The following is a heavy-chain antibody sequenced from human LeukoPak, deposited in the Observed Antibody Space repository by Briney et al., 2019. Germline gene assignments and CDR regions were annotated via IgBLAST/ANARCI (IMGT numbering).Heavy chain of an antibody. Sequence: SGGSLRLSCAASGFTFSDYYMSWIRQAPGKGLEWVSYISSISSYTNYADSVKGRFTISRDNAKNSLYLQMNSLRAEDTAVYYCARDRAVAGTADMDYWGQGTLVTVSS. CDR2: ISSISSYT. CDR3: ARDRAVAGTADMDY. CDR1: GFTFSDYY. D-gene: IGHD6-19*01. J-gene: IGHJ4*02. V-gene: IGHV3-11*06.